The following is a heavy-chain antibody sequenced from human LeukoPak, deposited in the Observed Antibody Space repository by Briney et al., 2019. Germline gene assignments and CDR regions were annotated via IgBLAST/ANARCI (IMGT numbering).Heavy chain of an antibody. CDR3: AREAVDTIFGVVIRGYYYYGMDV. Sequence: GGSLRLSCAASGFTFSAAHMNWVRQAPGEGLEWVSDISAGSDITYYGESLKGRFTISRDNARNLLYLEMNSLRAEDTAVYYCAREAVDTIFGVVIRGYYYYGMDVWGQGTTVTVSS. V-gene: IGHV3-48*01. J-gene: IGHJ6*02. CDR2: ISAGSDIT. D-gene: IGHD3-3*01. CDR1: GFTFSAAH.